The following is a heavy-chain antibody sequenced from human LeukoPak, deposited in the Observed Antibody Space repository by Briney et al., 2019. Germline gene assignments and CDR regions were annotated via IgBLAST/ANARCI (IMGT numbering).Heavy chain of an antibody. CDR1: GYSFTTYW. D-gene: IGHD1-26*01. V-gene: IGHV5-51*01. CDR3: ARHRGAEGATRDAFDI. Sequence: GESLKISCKGSGYSFTTYWIGWVRQMPGKGLEWMGIIYPGDSDTRYSPSFQGQVTISADKSISTAYLQWSSLKASDTAIYYCARHRGAEGATRDAFDIWGQGTMVTVSS. J-gene: IGHJ3*02. CDR2: IYPGDSDT.